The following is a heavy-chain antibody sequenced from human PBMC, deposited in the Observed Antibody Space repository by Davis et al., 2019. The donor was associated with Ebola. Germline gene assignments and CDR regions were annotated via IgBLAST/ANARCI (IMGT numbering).Heavy chain of an antibody. Sequence: GGSLRLSCAASGFTFSSYSMNWVRQAPGKGLEWVSHIGGGSGAMYFADSVKGRFTISRDNAKNSLYLQMNSLRAEDTAVYYCARRLRVNYVGYYGMDVWGQGTTVTVSS. D-gene: IGHD4-11*01. V-gene: IGHV3-48*04. J-gene: IGHJ6*02. CDR3: ARRLRVNYVGYYGMDV. CDR2: IGGGSGAM. CDR1: GFTFSSYS.